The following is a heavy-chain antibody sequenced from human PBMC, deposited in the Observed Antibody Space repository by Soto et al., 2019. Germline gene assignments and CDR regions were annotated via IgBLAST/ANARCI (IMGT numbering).Heavy chain of an antibody. Sequence: QVQLQESGPGLVKPSQTLSLTCTVSGGSINTGAYYWTWIRQHPGKGLEWIGYIYSSGSTYYNPSLNSRVTISMATSKNQFSLKLSSVTAADTAVYYCARDGNDSSGYYASWYFDLWGRGTLVTVSS. V-gene: IGHV4-31*03. CDR1: GGSINTGAYY. CDR3: ARDGNDSSGYYASWYFDL. D-gene: IGHD3-22*01. J-gene: IGHJ2*01. CDR2: IYSSGST.